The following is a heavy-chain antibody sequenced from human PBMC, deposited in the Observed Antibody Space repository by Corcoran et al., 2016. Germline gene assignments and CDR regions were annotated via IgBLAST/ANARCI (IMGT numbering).Heavy chain of an antibody. Sequence: QVQLVESGGGVVQPGRSLRLSCAASGFTFSSYGMHWVRQAPGKGLEWVAVISYDGSNKYYADSVKGRFTISRDNSMNTLYLQMNSLRAEDTAVYYCAKEYSSSWTPYYYGMDVWGQGTTVTVSS. J-gene: IGHJ6*02. CDR3: AKEYSSSWTPYYYGMDV. D-gene: IGHD6-13*01. CDR1: GFTFSSYG. V-gene: IGHV3-30*18. CDR2: ISYDGSNK.